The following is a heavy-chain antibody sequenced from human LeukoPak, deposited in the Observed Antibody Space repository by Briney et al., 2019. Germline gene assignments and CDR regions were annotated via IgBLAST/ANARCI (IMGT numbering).Heavy chain of an antibody. D-gene: IGHD6-13*01. CDR2: IIPIFGTA. CDR3: ARELAAAGVDAFDI. CDR1: GGTFSSYA. J-gene: IGHJ3*02. V-gene: IGHV1-69*06. Sequence: SVXVSCKASGGTFSSYAISWVRQAPGQGLEWMGGIIPIFGTANYAQKFQGRVTITADKSTSTAYMELSSLRSEDTAVYYCARELAAAGVDAFDIWGQGTMVTVSS.